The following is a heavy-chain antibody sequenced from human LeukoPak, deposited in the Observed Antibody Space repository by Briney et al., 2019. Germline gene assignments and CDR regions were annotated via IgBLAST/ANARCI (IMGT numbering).Heavy chain of an antibody. D-gene: IGHD6-6*01. CDR3: ARERGYSNSGGNY. J-gene: IGHJ4*02. Sequence: KPGGSLRLSCAASGFTFSNYEMNWVRQAPGKGLEWVSSISSSSSYIYYADSVKGRFTISRDNAKNSLYLQMNSLRAEDTAVYYCARERGYSNSGGNYWGQGTLVTVSS. CDR2: ISSSSSYI. V-gene: IGHV3-21*01. CDR1: GFTFSNYE.